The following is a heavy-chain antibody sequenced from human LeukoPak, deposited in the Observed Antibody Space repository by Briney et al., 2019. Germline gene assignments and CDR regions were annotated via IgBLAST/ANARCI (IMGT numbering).Heavy chain of an antibody. D-gene: IGHD3-10*01. CDR3: ARLLVYNSGGEAFDY. CDR2: IKKDGSEK. Sequence: GGSLRLSCAASGFTFSRYWMSWVRQAPGKGLEWVANIKKDGSEKYYVDSVKGRFTISRDNAKNSLYLQMDSLRAEDTAVYYCARLLVYNSGGEAFDYWGPGTLVTVSS. J-gene: IGHJ4*02. V-gene: IGHV3-7*01. CDR1: GFTFSRYW.